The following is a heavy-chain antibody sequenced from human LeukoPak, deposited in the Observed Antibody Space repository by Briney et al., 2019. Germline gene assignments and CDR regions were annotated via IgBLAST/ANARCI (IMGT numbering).Heavy chain of an antibody. CDR1: GYTFTGYY. V-gene: IGHV1-2*02. CDR2: INPNSGGT. Sequence: GASVKVSCKASGYTFTGYYMHWVRQAPGQGLEWMGWINPNSGGTNYAQKFQGRVTMTRDTSISAAYMELSRLRSDDTAVYYCARVGEMATIDRWSLNYWGQGTLVTVSS. CDR3: ARVGEMATIDRWSLNY. D-gene: IGHD5-24*01. J-gene: IGHJ4*02.